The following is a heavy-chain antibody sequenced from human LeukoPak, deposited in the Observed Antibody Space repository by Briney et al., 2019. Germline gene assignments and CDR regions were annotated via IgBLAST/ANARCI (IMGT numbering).Heavy chain of an antibody. D-gene: IGHD1-26*01. V-gene: IGHV4-39*01. CDR1: GGSISSSSYY. J-gene: IGHJ5*02. CDR2: IYYSGST. CDR3: ARVVSIVGATNWFDP. Sequence: SETLSLTCTVSGGSISSSSYYWGWIRQPPGKGLEWIGSIYYSGSTYYNPSLKSRVTISVDTSKNKFSLKLSSVTAPDTAVYYCARVVSIVGATNWFDPWGQGTLVTVSS.